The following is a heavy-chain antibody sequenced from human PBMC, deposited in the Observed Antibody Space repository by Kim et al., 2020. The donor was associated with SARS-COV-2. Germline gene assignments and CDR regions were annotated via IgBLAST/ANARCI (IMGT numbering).Heavy chain of an antibody. D-gene: IGHD7-27*01. Sequence: YSPSFQGQVTSSADRSTSTAYLQWSSLKASDTAIYYCARRKNAGAGWYFDYWGQGALVTVSS. CDR3: ARRKNAGAGWYFDY. J-gene: IGHJ4*02. V-gene: IGHV5-51*01.